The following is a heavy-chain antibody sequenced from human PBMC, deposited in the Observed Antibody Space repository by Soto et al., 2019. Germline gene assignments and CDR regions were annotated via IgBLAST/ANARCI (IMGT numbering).Heavy chain of an antibody. CDR1: GYTFTSYG. CDR3: AREHGGNYYYGMDV. V-gene: IGHV1-18*04. CDR2: ISAYNGNT. D-gene: IGHD4-17*01. Sequence: ASVKVSCKASGYTFTSYGISWVRQAPGQGLEWMGWISAYNGNTNYAQKLQGRVTMTTDTSTSKAYMELRSLRSDDTAVYYCAREHGGNYYYGMDVWGQGTTVTVSS. J-gene: IGHJ6*02.